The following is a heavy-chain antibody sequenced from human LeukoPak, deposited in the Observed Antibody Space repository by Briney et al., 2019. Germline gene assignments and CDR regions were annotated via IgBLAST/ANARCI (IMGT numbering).Heavy chain of an antibody. J-gene: IGHJ4*02. D-gene: IGHD2-2*02. CDR3: ARDSQRTYCSSTSCYRYYFDY. Sequence: PGGSLRLSCAASEFTFSSYAMHWVRQAPGKGLEWVALISYDGSNEYYADSVKGRFTISRDNSKNTLYLQMNSLRAEDTAVYYCARDSQRTYCSSTSCYRYYFDYWAREPWSPSPQ. CDR1: EFTFSSYA. V-gene: IGHV3-30*04. CDR2: ISYDGSNE.